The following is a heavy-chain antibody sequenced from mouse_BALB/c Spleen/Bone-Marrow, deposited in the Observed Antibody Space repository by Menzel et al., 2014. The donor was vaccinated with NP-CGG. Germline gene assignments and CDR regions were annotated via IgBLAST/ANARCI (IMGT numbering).Heavy chain of an antibody. J-gene: IGHJ2*01. V-gene: IGHV1-80*01. CDR1: GYAFSVYW. CDR2: IYPGDGVT. CDR3: ARGGISVDY. Sequence: QVQLQQPGAELVRPGSSVKISCKASGYAFSVYWMNWVKQRPGQGLEWIGQIYPGDGVTNYNGKFKGRATLTADKSSNTAYMQLSSLTSEDSAVYFCARGGISVDYWGQGTTLTVSS.